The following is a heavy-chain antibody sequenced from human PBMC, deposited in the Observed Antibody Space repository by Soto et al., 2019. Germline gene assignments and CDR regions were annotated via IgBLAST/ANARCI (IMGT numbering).Heavy chain of an antibody. CDR1: GDSVSSNSAA. CDR2: TYYRSKRYN. CDR3: ARFGYSSGWNNWFDP. V-gene: IGHV6-1*01. D-gene: IGHD6-19*01. J-gene: IGHJ5*02. Sequence: SQTLSLTCAISGDSVSSNSAAWNWIRQSPSRGLEWLGRTYYRSKRYNDYAVSVKSRITINPDTSKNQFSLQLNSVTPEDTAVYYCARFGYSSGWNNWFDPWGQGTLVTVSS.